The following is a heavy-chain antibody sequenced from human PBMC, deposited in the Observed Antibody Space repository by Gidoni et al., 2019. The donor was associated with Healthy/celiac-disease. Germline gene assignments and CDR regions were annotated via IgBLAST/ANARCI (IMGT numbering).Heavy chain of an antibody. Sequence: EVQLVESGGGLVKPGGSLRLSCAASGFTFSSYSMNWVRQAQGKGLEWVSSISSSSSYIYYADSVKGRFTISRDNAKNSLYLQMNSLRAEDTAVYYCARETIVGATLQYWGQGTLVTVSS. CDR3: ARETIVGATLQY. J-gene: IGHJ4*02. D-gene: IGHD1-26*01. CDR1: GFTFSSYS. CDR2: ISSSSSYI. V-gene: IGHV3-21*01.